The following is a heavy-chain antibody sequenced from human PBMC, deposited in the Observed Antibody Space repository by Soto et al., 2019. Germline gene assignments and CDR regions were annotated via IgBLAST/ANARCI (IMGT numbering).Heavy chain of an antibody. V-gene: IGHV4-4*02. D-gene: IGHD3-10*01. Sequence: SETLSVTCAVSGGSSSSSNGWSWVRQPPGKGLEWIGEIYHSGSTNYNPSLKSRVTISVDKSKNQFSLKLSSVTAADTAVYYCARDLGQRDYGSGSYSEFDYWGQGTLVTVSS. CDR1: GGSSSSSNG. J-gene: IGHJ4*02. CDR2: IYHSGST. CDR3: ARDLGQRDYGSGSYSEFDY.